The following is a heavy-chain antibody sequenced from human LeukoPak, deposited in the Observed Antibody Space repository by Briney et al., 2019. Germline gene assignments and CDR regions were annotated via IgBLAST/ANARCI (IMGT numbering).Heavy chain of an antibody. CDR1: GFTFSSYA. CDR3: AKDHLHSSSWYAVAFDY. Sequence: GGSLRLSCAASGFTFSSYAMSWVRQAPGKGLEWVSAISGSGGSTYYGDFVKGRFTISRDNSKNTLYLQMNSLRAEDTAVYYCAKDHLHSSSWYAVAFDYWGQGTLVTVSS. D-gene: IGHD6-13*01. J-gene: IGHJ4*02. CDR2: ISGSGGST. V-gene: IGHV3-23*01.